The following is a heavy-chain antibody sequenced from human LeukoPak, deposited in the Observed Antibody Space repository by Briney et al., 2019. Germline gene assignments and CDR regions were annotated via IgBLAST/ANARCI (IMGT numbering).Heavy chain of an antibody. CDR1: GSTFTGYY. CDR2: INPNNSNA. J-gene: IGHJ6*03. D-gene: IGHD3-3*01. CDR3: ASSYYDFWSGHIGAYYYYYMDV. Sequence: GASVKVSCRASGSTFTGYYIHWVRQAPGQGLEWMACINPNNSNANYAQNFQDRVTMTRDTSISTAYMELSSLRSEDTAVYYCASSYYDFWSGHIGAYYYYYMDVWGKGTTVTVSS. V-gene: IGHV1-2*02.